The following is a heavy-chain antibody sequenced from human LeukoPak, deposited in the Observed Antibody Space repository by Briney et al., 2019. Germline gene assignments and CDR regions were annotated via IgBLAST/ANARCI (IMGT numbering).Heavy chain of an antibody. Sequence: PSETLSLTCTVSGDPVSSGNYYWSWIRQPPGKGLEWIGFMSNSGHTDSTPSLKSRVTISLDTSKNQFSLKLNSVTAADTAVYYCARVSAAGTGPDSWGQGTLVTVAS. CDR3: ARVSAAGTGPDS. D-gene: IGHD6-13*01. CDR1: GDPVSSGNYY. CDR2: MSNSGHT. V-gene: IGHV4-61*01. J-gene: IGHJ4*02.